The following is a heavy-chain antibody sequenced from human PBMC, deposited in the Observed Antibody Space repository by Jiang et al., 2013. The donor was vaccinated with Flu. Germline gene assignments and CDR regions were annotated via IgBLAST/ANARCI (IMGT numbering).Heavy chain of an antibody. V-gene: IGHV4-38-2*02. CDR1: GYSISSGYY. CDR3: ARDPMRVVAASGWFDP. D-gene: IGHD2-15*01. CDR2: IYHSGST. Sequence: GPGLVKPSQTLSLTCTVSGYSISSGYYWGWIRQPPGKGLEWIGSIYHSGSTYYNPSLKSRVTISVDTSKNQFSLKLSSVTAADTAVYYCARDPMRVVAASGWFDPWGQGTLVTVSS. J-gene: IGHJ5*02.